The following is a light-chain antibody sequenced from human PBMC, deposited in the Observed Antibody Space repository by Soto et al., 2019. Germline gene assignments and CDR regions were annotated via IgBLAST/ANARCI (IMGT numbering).Light chain of an antibody. Sequence: QSALTQPASVSGSPGQSITISCTGTSSDVGAYNYVSWYQQHTGKAPKLMIYEVSNRPSGVSNRFSGSKSANTASLTISGLQAGDEAAYYCSSYTSSSTWLFGGGTKLTVL. J-gene: IGLJ3*02. CDR2: EVS. CDR1: SSDVGAYNY. V-gene: IGLV2-14*03. CDR3: SSYTSSSTWL.